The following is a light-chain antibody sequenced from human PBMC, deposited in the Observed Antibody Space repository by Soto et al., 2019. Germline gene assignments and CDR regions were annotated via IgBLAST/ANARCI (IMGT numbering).Light chain of an antibody. Sequence: PATLSVSPGERATLSCRAGESISNNLAWYQQKPGQAPRLLIYGAGTRAAGIPARFSGSGSGTEFTLTISSLQSEDFAVYYCQQYNNWPLTFGGGTKVDIK. J-gene: IGKJ4*01. CDR2: GAG. V-gene: IGKV3-15*01. CDR3: QQYNNWPLT. CDR1: ESISNN.